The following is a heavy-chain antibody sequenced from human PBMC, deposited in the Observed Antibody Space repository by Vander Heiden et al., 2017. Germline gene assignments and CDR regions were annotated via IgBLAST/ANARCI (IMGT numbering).Heavy chain of an antibody. CDR3: AKDPRIPGAYYYGMDV. CDR2: ISGSGGST. D-gene: IGHD5-18*01. CDR1: FSSYA. J-gene: IGHJ6*02. V-gene: IGHV3-23*01. Sequence: FSSYAMSWVRQAPGKGLEWVSAISGSGGSTYYADSVKGRFTISRDNSKNTLYLQMNSLRAEDTAVYYCAKDPRIPGAYYYGMDVWGQGTTVTVSS.